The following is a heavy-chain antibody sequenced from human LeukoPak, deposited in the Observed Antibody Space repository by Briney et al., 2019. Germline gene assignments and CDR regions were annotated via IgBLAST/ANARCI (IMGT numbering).Heavy chain of an antibody. J-gene: IGHJ4*02. V-gene: IGHV1-2*02. CDR2: INPNSGGT. CDR3: ARARGLETAMVRY. D-gene: IGHD5-18*01. CDR1: GYTFTGYY. Sequence: ASVKVSCKASGYTFTGYYMHWVRQAPGQGLEWMGWINPNSGGTNYAQKFQGRVTMTRDTSISTAYMELSRLRSDDTAVYYCARARGLETAMVRYWGQGTLVTVSS.